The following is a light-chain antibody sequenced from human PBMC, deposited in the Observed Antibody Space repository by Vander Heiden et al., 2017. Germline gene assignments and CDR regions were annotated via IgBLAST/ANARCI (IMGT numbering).Light chain of an antibody. CDR1: QSVLYSHNNKNY. CDR3: QQDYSTPS. CDR2: AAS. J-gene: IGKJ4*01. V-gene: IGKV4-1*01. Sequence: DIVMTQSPDSLASSSGERATINCKSSQSVLYSHNNKNYLDWYQQKPGQPPKLLIYAASSLQCGVPARFSGSGSGTDFTLTISSLQAEDVATYYCQQDYSTPSFGTGTKVEIK.